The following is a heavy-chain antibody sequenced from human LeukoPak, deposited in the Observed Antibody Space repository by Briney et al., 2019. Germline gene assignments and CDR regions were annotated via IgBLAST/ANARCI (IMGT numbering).Heavy chain of an antibody. CDR3: AGAFGVVTQYYFDY. J-gene: IGHJ4*02. CDR2: IYHSGST. CDR1: GYSISSGYY. Sequence: SETLSLTCTVSGYSISSGYYWGWIRQPPGKGLEWIGSIYHSGSTYYNPSLKSRVTISVDTSKNQFSLKLSSVTAADTAVYYCAGAFGVVTQYYFDYWGQGTLVIVSS. V-gene: IGHV4-38-2*02. D-gene: IGHD3-3*01.